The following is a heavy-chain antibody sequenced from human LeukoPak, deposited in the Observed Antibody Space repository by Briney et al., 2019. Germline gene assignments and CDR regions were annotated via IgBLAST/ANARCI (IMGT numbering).Heavy chain of an antibody. Sequence: PSETLSLTCTVSGGSISSYYWSWIRQPPGKGLEWIGYIYYSGSTNYNPSLKSRVTISVDTSKNQFSLKLSSVTAADTAVYYCARVSWFGESRVDYWGQGTLVTVSS. CDR1: GGSISSYY. D-gene: IGHD3-10*01. J-gene: IGHJ4*02. CDR2: IYYSGST. V-gene: IGHV4-59*12. CDR3: ARVSWFGESRVDY.